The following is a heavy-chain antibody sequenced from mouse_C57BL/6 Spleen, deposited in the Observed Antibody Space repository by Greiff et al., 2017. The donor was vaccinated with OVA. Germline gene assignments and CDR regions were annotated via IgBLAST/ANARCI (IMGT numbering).Heavy chain of an antibody. CDR1: GYAFSSSW. Sequence: VQLQQSGPELVKPGASVKISCKASGYAFSSSWMNWVKQRPGKGLEWIGRIYPGDGDTNYNGKFKGKATLTADKSSSTAYMQLSSLTSEDSAVYFCARSRGYSFDYWGQGTTLTVSS. CDR2: IYPGDGDT. J-gene: IGHJ2*01. CDR3: ARSRGYSFDY. D-gene: IGHD2-3*01. V-gene: IGHV1-82*01.